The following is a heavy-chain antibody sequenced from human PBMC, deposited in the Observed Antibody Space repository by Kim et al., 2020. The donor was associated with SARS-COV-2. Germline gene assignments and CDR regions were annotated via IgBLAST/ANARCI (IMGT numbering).Heavy chain of an antibody. Sequence: SETLSLTCAVYGGSFSGYYWSWIRQPPGKGLEWIGEINHSGSTNYNPSLKSRVTISVDTSKNQFSLKLSSVTAADTAVYYCARASVVISYGYWGQGTLVTVSS. CDR3: ARASVVISYGY. D-gene: IGHD3-22*01. V-gene: IGHV4-34*01. CDR2: INHSGST. CDR1: GGSFSGYY. J-gene: IGHJ4*02.